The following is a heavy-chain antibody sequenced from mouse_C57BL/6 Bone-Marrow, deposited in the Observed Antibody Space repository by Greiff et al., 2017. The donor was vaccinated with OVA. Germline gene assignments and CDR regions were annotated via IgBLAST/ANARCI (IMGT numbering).Heavy chain of an antibody. Sequence: EVQVVESGPELVKPVASVKMSCKASGYTFTDYYMHWVKQSHGKSLEWIGYIYPNNGGNGYNQKFKGKATLTVDKSSSTAYMELRSLTSEDSAVYYCARNYGSSYGYFDVWGTGTTVTVSS. J-gene: IGHJ1*03. D-gene: IGHD1-1*01. CDR3: ARNYGSSYGYFDV. V-gene: IGHV1-34*01. CDR1: GYTFTDYY. CDR2: IYPNNGGN.